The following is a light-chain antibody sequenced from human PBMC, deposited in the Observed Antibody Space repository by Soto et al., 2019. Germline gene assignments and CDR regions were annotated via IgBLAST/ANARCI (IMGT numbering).Light chain of an antibody. CDR1: QGISSY. CDR2: AAS. V-gene: IGKV1-9*01. Sequence: DIQLTQSPSFLSASVGDRVTITCRASQGISSYLAWYQQKPGKAPKLLIYAASTLQSGVPSRFSGSGSGTEFTLTMSSLQAEDFATYYCQQGGTFGPGNKVDI. CDR3: QQGGT. J-gene: IGKJ3*01.